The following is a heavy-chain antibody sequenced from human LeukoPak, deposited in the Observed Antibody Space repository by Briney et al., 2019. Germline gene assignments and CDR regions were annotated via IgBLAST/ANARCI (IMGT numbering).Heavy chain of an antibody. CDR2: ISGSGGTT. D-gene: IGHD3-22*01. Sequence: GGSLRLSCAASGFTFSSYAMNWVRQAPGKGLEWVSSISGSGGTTYYPGSVKGRFTISRENAKNSLYLQMNSLRAGDTAVYYCARGRSNYYDSSGYYSLNYWGQGTLVTVSS. J-gene: IGHJ4*02. V-gene: IGHV3-23*01. CDR3: ARGRSNYYDSSGYYSLNY. CDR1: GFTFSSYA.